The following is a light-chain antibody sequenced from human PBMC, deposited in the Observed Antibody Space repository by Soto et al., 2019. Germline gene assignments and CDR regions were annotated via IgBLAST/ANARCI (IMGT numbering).Light chain of an antibody. V-gene: IGLV3-21*02. J-gene: IGLJ3*02. CDR1: NIGTKS. Sequence: SYELTQPPSLSVAPGQTARITCGGNNIGTKSVHWYQQRPAQAPVLVVYDNSDRPSGIPERFSGSNSGNTATLTVSRVEAGDEADYYCQVWDSHTDHVVVFGAGTKVTVL. CDR2: DNS. CDR3: QVWDSHTDHVVV.